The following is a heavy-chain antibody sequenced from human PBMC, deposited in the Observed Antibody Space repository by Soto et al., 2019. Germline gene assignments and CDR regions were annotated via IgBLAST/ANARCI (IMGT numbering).Heavy chain of an antibody. D-gene: IGHD3-9*01. J-gene: IGHJ6*04. CDR1: GYTFTSYA. CDR3: ARTPASLTGYYYYYGMDV. V-gene: IGHV1-3*01. Sequence: GASVKVSCKASGYTFTSYAMHWVRQAPGQRLEWMGWINAGNGNTKYSQKFQGRVTITRDTSASTAYMELSSLRSEDTAVYYCARTPASLTGYYYYYGMDVWGKGTMVTVSS. CDR2: INAGNGNT.